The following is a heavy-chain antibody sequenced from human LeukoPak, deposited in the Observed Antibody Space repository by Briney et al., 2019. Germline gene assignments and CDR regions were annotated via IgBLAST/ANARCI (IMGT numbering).Heavy chain of an antibody. CDR3: CGSCGGDCDYYYYGMDV. CDR2: IYHSGNT. J-gene: IGHJ6*01. D-gene: IGHD2-21*02. CDR1: GGSISSGGYS. Sequence: PSETLSLTCAVSGGSISSGGYSWSWLRQPPGQGLEWIGYIYHSGNTYYNPSLKSRVTISVDRSKNHFSLKLSSVTAAATAVYYCCGSCGGDCDYYYYGMDVWGQGTTVTVSS. V-gene: IGHV4-30-2*01.